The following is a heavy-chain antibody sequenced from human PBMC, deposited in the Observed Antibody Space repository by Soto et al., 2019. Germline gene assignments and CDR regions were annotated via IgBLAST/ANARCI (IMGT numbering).Heavy chain of an antibody. D-gene: IGHD1-26*01. CDR1: GFTFSDHY. CDR2: AGNKAHSFTT. Sequence: EVQLVESGGGLVQPGGSLRLSCAASGFTFSDHYMDWVRQVPGKGLEWVGRAGNKAHSFTTEYTASVKGRFTISRDDSKNSLYLQMNSLKTEDTAVYYCVRLDGSYYPDYWGQGTLVTVSS. CDR3: VRLDGSYYPDY. V-gene: IGHV3-72*01. J-gene: IGHJ4*02.